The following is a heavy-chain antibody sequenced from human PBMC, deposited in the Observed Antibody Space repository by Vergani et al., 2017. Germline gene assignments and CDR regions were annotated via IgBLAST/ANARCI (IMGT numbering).Heavy chain of an antibody. V-gene: IGHV3-48*01. CDR3: ARAPGYCSSTSCYDYYYYYMDV. CDR1: GFTFSSYS. J-gene: IGHJ6*03. D-gene: IGHD2-2*03. CDR2: ISSSSSTI. Sequence: EVQLVESGGGLVQPGGPLRLSCAPSGFTFSSYSMNWVRKAPGKGLEWVSYISSSSSTIYYADSVKGRFTISRDNAKNSLYLQMNSLRAEDTAVYYCARAPGYCSSTSCYDYYYYYMDVWGKGTTVTVSS.